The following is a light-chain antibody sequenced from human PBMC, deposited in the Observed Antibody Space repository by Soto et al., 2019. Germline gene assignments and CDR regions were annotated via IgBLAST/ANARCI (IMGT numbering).Light chain of an antibody. V-gene: IGKV3-11*01. J-gene: IGKJ4*01. CDR1: QSVGTS. CDR3: QQRGVWPLT. CDR2: ESS. Sequence: EIVLTQSPATLSLSLGARATLSCRASQSVGTSLAWYPQKSGQAPRLLFYESSNRATYIPARFSASGSGTDFTLTISGLEPEDFAVYYCQQRGVWPLTFGGGTKVDIK.